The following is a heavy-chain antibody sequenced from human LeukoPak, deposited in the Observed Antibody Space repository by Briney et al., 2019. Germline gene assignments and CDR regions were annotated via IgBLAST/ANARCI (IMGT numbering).Heavy chain of an antibody. D-gene: IGHD3-10*01. CDR1: GFTFSSYW. V-gene: IGHV3-74*01. CDR2: INSDGSST. Sequence: GGSLRLSCAASGFTFSSYWMHWVRQAPGKGLVWASRINSDGSSTSYADSVKGRFTISRDNAKNTLYLQMNSLRAEDTAVYYCARAPTLYGSGPVLDYWGQGTLVTVSS. J-gene: IGHJ4*02. CDR3: ARAPTLYGSGPVLDY.